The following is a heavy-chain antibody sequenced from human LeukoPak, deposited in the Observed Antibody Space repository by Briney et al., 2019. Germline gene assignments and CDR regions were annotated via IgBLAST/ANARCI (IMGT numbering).Heavy chain of an antibody. V-gene: IGHV4-59*08. D-gene: IGHD3-3*01. CDR2: IYYSGST. J-gene: IGHJ5*02. Sequence: SETLSLTCTVSGGSISSYYWSWIRQPSGKGLEWIGYIYYSGSTNYNPSLKSRVTISVDTSKNQFSLKLSSVTAADTAVYYCAGTLRFLEWSWGQGTLVTVSS. CDR3: AGTLRFLEWS. CDR1: GGSISSYY.